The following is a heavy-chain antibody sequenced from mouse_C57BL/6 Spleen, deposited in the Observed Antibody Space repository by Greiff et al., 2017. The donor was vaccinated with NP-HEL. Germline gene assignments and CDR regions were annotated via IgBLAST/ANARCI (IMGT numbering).Heavy chain of an antibody. D-gene: IGHD2-4*01. CDR3: ARHERLRRGGGAMDY. Sequence: QVQLKESGAELVKPGASVKLSCKASGYTFTEYTIHWVKQRSGQGLEWIGWFYPGSGSIKYNEKFKDKATLTADKSSSTVYMEHSSLTSEDSAVYFCARHERLRRGGGAMDYWGQGTSVTVSS. J-gene: IGHJ4*01. CDR2: FYPGSGSI. V-gene: IGHV1-62-2*01. CDR1: GYTFTEYT.